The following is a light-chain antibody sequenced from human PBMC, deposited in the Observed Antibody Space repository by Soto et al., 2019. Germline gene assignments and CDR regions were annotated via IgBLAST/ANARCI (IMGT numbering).Light chain of an antibody. Sequence: DIQLTQSPSFLSASVGDRVTITCRASQGISSYLAWYQQKPGKAPKLLIFAASTLQSAVPSRFSGSGSGTEFTLTISSLQPEDFATYYCQQVKSFPITFGQGSRLEIK. J-gene: IGKJ5*01. V-gene: IGKV1-9*01. CDR2: AAS. CDR3: QQVKSFPIT. CDR1: QGISSY.